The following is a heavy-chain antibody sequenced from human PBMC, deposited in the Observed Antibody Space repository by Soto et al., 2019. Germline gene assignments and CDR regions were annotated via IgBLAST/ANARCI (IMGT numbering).Heavy chain of an antibody. J-gene: IGHJ6*02. CDR3: AMYCSSTSCYSRTNYYYYGMDV. Sequence: SVKVSCKAPGRTFSSYAISWVRQAPGQGLEWMGGIIPIFGTANYAQKFQGRVTITADESTSTAYMELSSLRSEDTAVYYCAMYCSSTSCYSRTNYYYYGMDVWGQGTTVTVSS. CDR1: GRTFSSYA. CDR2: IIPIFGTA. D-gene: IGHD2-2*01. V-gene: IGHV1-69*13.